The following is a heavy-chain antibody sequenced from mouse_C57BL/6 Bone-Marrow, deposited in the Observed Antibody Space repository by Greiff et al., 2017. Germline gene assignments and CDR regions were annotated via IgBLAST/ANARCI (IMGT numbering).Heavy chain of an antibody. D-gene: IGHD4-1*01. V-gene: IGHV1-5*01. CDR1: GYTFTSYW. Sequence: VQLQQSGTVLARPGASVKMSCKTSGYTFTSYWMHWVKQRPGQGLEWMGAIYPGNGDTSYNQKFKGKAKLTAVTSASTAYMERSSLTNEDSAVYYGTRKELGGFAYWGQGTLVTVSA. CDR2: IYPGNGDT. CDR3: TRKELGGFAY. J-gene: IGHJ3*01.